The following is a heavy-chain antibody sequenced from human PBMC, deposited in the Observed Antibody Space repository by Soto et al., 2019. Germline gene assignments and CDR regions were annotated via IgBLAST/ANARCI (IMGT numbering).Heavy chain of an antibody. D-gene: IGHD6-6*01. CDR2: ISQSGNT. CDR3: ARAPKVSGSSQTRPDF. V-gene: IGHV4-34*01. Sequence: PSGTLSLTCSIYSGSFSGYYWSWIRQPPGKGLEWIGEISQSGNTNYSPSLKSRVSISIDTSKKQFSLNLASVSAADTAVYYCARAPKVSGSSQTRPDFWGQGTLVT. J-gene: IGHJ4*02. CDR1: SGSFSGYY.